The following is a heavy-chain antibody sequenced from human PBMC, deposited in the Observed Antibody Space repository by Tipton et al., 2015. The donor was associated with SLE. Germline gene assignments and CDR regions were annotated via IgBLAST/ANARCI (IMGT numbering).Heavy chain of an antibody. Sequence: SLRLSCTASGFTFNNYIMNWVRQAPGKGLEWVSSISSSSSYIYYADSVTGRFTISRDNAKKSLSLQMNSLRTEDTAVYYCASNYDFGSAIPYWGQGTLVAVSA. CDR2: ISSSSSYI. D-gene: IGHD3-3*01. V-gene: IGHV3-21*03. CDR1: GFTFNNYI. J-gene: IGHJ4*02. CDR3: ASNYDFGSAIPY.